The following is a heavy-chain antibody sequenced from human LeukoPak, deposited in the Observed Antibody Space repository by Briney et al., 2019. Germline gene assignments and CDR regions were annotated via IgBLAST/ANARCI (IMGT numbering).Heavy chain of an antibody. Sequence: GGSLRLSCAASGFTFSDYTMRWVRQAPGKRLEFVSAITSSGGNIHYATSVKGRFTISRDNSKNSLYLQMGGLRTEDMAVYHCARVKAGATISDFYYYYMDVWGKGTTVTVSS. V-gene: IGHV3-64*01. J-gene: IGHJ6*03. CDR1: GFTFSDYT. CDR3: ARVKAGATISDFYYYYMDV. CDR2: ITSSGGNI. D-gene: IGHD1-26*01.